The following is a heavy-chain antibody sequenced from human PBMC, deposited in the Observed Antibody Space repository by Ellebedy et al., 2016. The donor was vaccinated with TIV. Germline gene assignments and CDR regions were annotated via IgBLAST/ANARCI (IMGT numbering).Heavy chain of an antibody. CDR2: IRNKATSYTT. CDR1: GFTFSDHY. D-gene: IGHD1-26*01. V-gene: IGHV3-72*01. J-gene: IGHJ4*02. Sequence: GESLKISCAASGFTFSDHYMDWARQAPGKGLEWVGRIRNKATSYTTAYAASVRGRFTISRDDSENSLYLQMNSLKTEDTAVYYCARDKNGSPDYWGQGTLVTVSS. CDR3: ARDKNGSPDY.